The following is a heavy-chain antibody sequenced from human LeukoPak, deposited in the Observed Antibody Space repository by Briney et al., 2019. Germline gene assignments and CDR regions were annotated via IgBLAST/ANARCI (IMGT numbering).Heavy chain of an antibody. Sequence: GESLKISCKGSGYSFTSYWISWVRQMPGKGLEWMGRIDPSDSYTNYSPSFQGHVTISADRSLSTAYLQWSSLKASDTAMYYCARQRRIYEADYWGQGTLVTVSS. V-gene: IGHV5-10-1*01. J-gene: IGHJ4*02. CDR2: IDPSDSYT. CDR3: ARQRRIYEADY. D-gene: IGHD5/OR15-5a*01. CDR1: GYSFTSYW.